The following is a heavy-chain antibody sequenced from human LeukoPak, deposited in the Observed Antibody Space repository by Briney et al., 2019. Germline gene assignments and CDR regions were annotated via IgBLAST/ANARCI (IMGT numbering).Heavy chain of an antibody. CDR1: GGSISSYY. Sequence: PSETLSLTCTVSGGSISSYYWCWIRQPPGKGLEWIGYIYYSGSTNYNPSLKSRGTISVDTSKNQFSLKLSSVTAADTAVYYCARVYRVGDRFDPWGQGTLVTVSS. D-gene: IGHD2-21*02. V-gene: IGHV4-59*01. J-gene: IGHJ5*02. CDR2: IYYSGST. CDR3: ARVYRVGDRFDP.